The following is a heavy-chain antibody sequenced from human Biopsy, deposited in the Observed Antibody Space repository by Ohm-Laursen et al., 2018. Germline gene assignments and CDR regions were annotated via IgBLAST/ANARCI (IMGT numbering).Heavy chain of an antibody. V-gene: IGHV1-69*06. Sequence: SSVKVSCKAPGGTFSNYGVNWVRQAPGQGLEWLGGNIPILGTGNYAQKFQDRVTVAADTSTSTATIELRSLRSDDTAVYYCATKLTGYFHHWGQGTLVTVSS. CDR3: ATKLTGYFHH. CDR2: NIPILGTG. CDR1: GGTFSNYG. J-gene: IGHJ1*01. D-gene: IGHD3-9*01.